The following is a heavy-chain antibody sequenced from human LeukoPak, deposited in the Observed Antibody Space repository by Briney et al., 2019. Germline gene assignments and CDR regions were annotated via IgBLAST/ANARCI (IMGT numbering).Heavy chain of an antibody. J-gene: IGHJ4*02. D-gene: IGHD3-9*01. Sequence: GGSLRLSCVASGFTFTNYAMSWVRQAPGKGLEWGSAITGSDGSSYYADSVKGRFTISRDNSKNTLYLQVNSLRAEDTAVYYCAKWGDYDILTGYYVPDYWGQGTLVTVSS. V-gene: IGHV3-23*01. CDR2: ITGSDGSS. CDR1: GFTFTNYA. CDR3: AKWGDYDILTGYYVPDY.